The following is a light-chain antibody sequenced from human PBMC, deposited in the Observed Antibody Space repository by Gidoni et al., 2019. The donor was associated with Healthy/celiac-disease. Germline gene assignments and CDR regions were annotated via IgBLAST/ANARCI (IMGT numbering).Light chain of an antibody. V-gene: IGKV3-11*01. CDR2: DAS. CDR1: QSVSSY. Sequence: EIVLTQSPATLSLSPGEIATLSCRASQSVSSYLAWYQQKPGQAPRLLIYDASNRATGIPARFSGSGSGTDFTLTISSLEPEDFAVYYCQQRSNWPPLTFGGXTKLEIK. J-gene: IGKJ4*01. CDR3: QQRSNWPPLT.